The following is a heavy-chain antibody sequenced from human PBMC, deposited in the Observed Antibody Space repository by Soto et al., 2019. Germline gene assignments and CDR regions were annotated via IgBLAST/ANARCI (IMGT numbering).Heavy chain of an antibody. CDR1: GGSISSGYYY. CDR3: ARVNSESYYYYYGMDV. Sequence: SETLSLTCPVSGGSISSGYYYWSWIRQPPGKGLEWIGYIYYSGSTYYNPSLKSRVTISVDTSKNQFSLKLSSVTAADTAVYYCARVNSESYYYYYGMDVWGQGTTVTVS. J-gene: IGHJ6*02. V-gene: IGHV4-30-4*01. CDR2: IYYSGST. D-gene: IGHD1-26*01.